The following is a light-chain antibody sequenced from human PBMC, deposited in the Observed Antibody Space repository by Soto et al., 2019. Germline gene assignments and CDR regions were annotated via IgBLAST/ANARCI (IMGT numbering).Light chain of an antibody. CDR1: QSVLYSSNNKNY. V-gene: IGKV4-1*01. CDR2: WAS. Sequence: DIVMTQSPDSLAVSLGEPATINCKSSQSVLYSSNNKNYLAWYQQKPGQPPKLLIYWASARESGVPDRFSGSGSGTDFTLTISSLQAEDVAIYYCQQYYSTPLTFGQGTKVEIK. J-gene: IGKJ1*01. CDR3: QQYYSTPLT.